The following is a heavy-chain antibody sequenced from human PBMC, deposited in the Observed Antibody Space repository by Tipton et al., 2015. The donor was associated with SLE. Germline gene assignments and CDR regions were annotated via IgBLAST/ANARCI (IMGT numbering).Heavy chain of an antibody. J-gene: IGHJ4*02. Sequence: SLRLSCAASGFTFSSSWMNWVRLAPGKGLEWVANIKEDGSEKHYVDSVKDRLTISRDNAKNSLYLQMNSLRAEDTAVYYCARGKYYFDHWGQGALVTVSS. CDR2: IKEDGSEK. CDR1: GFTFSSSW. D-gene: IGHD2/OR15-2a*01. CDR3: ARGKYYFDH. V-gene: IGHV3-7*01.